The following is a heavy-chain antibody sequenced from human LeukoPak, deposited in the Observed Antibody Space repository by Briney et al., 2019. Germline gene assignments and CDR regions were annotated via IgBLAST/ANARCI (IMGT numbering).Heavy chain of an antibody. CDR3: ARDGWGYSSSWKIPYYYYYYMDV. J-gene: IGHJ6*03. CDR2: INPNSGGT. V-gene: IGHV1-2*02. CDR1: GYTFTSYG. Sequence: ASMKVSCKASGYTFTSYGITWVRQAPGQGLEWMGWINPNSGGTNYAQKFQGRVTMTRDTSISTAYMELSRLRSDDSAVYYCARDGWGYSSSWKIPYYYYYYMDVWGKGTTVTVSS. D-gene: IGHD6-13*01.